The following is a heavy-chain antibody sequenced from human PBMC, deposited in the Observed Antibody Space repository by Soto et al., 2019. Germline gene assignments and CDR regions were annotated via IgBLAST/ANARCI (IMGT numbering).Heavy chain of an antibody. V-gene: IGHV1-3*01. CDR2: INAGNGNT. Sequence: ASVKVSCKASGYTFTSYAMHWVRQAPGQRLEWMGWINAGNGNTKYSQKFQGRVTITRDTSASTAYMELSSLRSEDTAVYYCARDRGGSYYENWFDPWGQGTLVTVSS. D-gene: IGHD1-26*01. J-gene: IGHJ5*02. CDR3: ARDRGGSYYENWFDP. CDR1: GYTFTSYA.